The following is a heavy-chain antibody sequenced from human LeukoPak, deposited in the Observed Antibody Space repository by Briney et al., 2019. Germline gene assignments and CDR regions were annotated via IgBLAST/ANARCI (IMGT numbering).Heavy chain of an antibody. CDR1: GGALSGYY. D-gene: IGHD3-22*01. Sequence: PSETLSLTCIVSGGALSGYYWWWIRQPPGKGLEWIGYIYYSGSTDYNPSLKSRLTMSIDTSKNQFSLRLSSVTAADTAAYYCARVGDSSGYSVFDSWGQGTLVTVSS. J-gene: IGHJ4*02. V-gene: IGHV4-59*01. CDR2: IYYSGST. CDR3: ARVGDSSGYSVFDS.